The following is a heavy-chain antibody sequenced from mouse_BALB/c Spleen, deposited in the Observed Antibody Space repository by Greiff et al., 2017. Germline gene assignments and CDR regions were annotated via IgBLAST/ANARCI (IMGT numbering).Heavy chain of an antibody. CDR1: GYTFTSYW. Sequence: QVQLQQPGAELVKPGASVKLSCKASGYTFTSYWMHWVKQRPGQGLEWIGEIDPSDSYTNYNQKFKGKATLTVDKSSSSAYMQLSSLTSEDSAVYYCARRAYYRYDAYAMDYWGQGTSVTVSS. CDR2: IDPSDSYT. V-gene: IGHV1-69*02. D-gene: IGHD2-14*01. J-gene: IGHJ4*01. CDR3: ARRAYYRYDAYAMDY.